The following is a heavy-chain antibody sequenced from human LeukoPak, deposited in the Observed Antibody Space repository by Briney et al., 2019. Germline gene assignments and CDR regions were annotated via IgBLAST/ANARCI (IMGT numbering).Heavy chain of an antibody. J-gene: IGHJ4*02. CDR2: IDSDGSST. V-gene: IGHV3-74*01. Sequence: SGVSLRLSCAASGFTFSSYWMHWVRQAPGKGLVWVSRIDSDGSSTRYADSVKGRFTISRDNAKNTMYLQMNSLRAEDTAVYYCVRGGDEYTYAFDYWGQGTLVTVSS. CDR3: VRGGDEYTYAFDY. CDR1: GFTFSSYW. D-gene: IGHD5-18*01.